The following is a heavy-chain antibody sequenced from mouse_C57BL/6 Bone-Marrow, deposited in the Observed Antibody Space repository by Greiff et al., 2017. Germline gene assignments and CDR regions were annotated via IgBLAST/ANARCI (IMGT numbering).Heavy chain of an antibody. D-gene: IGHD2-2*01. CDR1: GYTFTSYW. CDR2: IYPGNSDT. Sequence: VQLQQSGTVLARPGASVKMSCKTSGYTFTSYWMHWVKQRPGQGLEWIGAIYPGNSDTSYNQKFKGKAKLTAVTSASTAYMELSSLTNEDSAVYYCTRYGYDVPYAMDYWGQGTSVTVSS. CDR3: TRYGYDVPYAMDY. V-gene: IGHV1-5*01. J-gene: IGHJ4*01.